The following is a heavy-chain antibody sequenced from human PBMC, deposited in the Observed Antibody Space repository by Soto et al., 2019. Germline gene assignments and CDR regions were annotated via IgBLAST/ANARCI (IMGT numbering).Heavy chain of an antibody. D-gene: IGHD3-22*01. J-gene: IGHJ4*02. V-gene: IGHV1-18*04. CDR2: ISAYNGNT. Sequence: QVQLVQSGAEVKKPGASVKVSCKASGYTFTSYGISCVRQAPGQGLECMGWISAYNGNTNYAQKLQGRVTMTTDTSTSTAYMELRSLRSDDTAVYYCARDTPTWDSSGIYFDYWGQGTLVTVSS. CDR1: GYTFTSYG. CDR3: ARDTPTWDSSGIYFDY.